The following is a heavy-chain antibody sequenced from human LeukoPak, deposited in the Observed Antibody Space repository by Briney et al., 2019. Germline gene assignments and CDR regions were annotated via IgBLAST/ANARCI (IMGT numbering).Heavy chain of an antibody. Sequence: SETLSLTCAVSGYSISSGYYWGWIRQPPGKGLEWIGSIYHSGSTYYNPSLKSRATISVDTSKNQFSLQLSSVTAADTAVYYCAREGAMVRGVLDYWGQGTLVTVSS. CDR3: AREGAMVRGVLDY. V-gene: IGHV4-38-2*02. D-gene: IGHD3-10*01. J-gene: IGHJ4*02. CDR1: GYSISSGYY. CDR2: IYHSGST.